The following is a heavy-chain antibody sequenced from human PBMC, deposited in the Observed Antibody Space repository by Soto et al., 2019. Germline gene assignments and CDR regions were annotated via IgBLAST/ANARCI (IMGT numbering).Heavy chain of an antibody. D-gene: IGHD3-3*01. CDR2: IYFSGST. CDR3: ARDHRRFGEFDP. Sequence: SETLSLTCTVSGGSISSYYWSWIRQPPGKGLEWIWYIYFSGSTNYNPSLKSRVTISVDTSKNQFSLKLSSVTVADTAVYYCARDHRRFGEFDPWGQGTLVTVSS. V-gene: IGHV4-59*01. J-gene: IGHJ5*02. CDR1: GGSISSYY.